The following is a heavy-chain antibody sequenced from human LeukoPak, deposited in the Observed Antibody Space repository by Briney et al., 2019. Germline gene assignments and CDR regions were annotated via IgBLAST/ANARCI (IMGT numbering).Heavy chain of an antibody. Sequence: GGSLRLSCAASGFTFSSYAMHWVRQASGKGLEWVAVISYDGSNKYYADSVKGRFTISRDNSKNTLYLQMNSLRAEDTAVYYCARDGMVAPTFDYWGQGTLVTVSS. J-gene: IGHJ4*02. CDR2: ISYDGSNK. CDR3: ARDGMVAPTFDY. CDR1: GFTFSSYA. V-gene: IGHV3-30*01. D-gene: IGHD2-15*01.